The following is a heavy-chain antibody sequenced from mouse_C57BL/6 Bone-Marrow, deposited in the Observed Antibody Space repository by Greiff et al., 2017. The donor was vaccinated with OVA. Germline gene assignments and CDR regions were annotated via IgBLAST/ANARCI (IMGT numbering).Heavy chain of an antibody. V-gene: IGHV14-4*01. CDR2: IDPENGDS. J-gene: IGHJ2*01. D-gene: IGHD2-1*01. CDR3: TSYGNLDY. Sequence: VQLKESGAELVRPGASVKLSCTASGFNIKDDYMHWVKQRPEQGLEWIGWIDPENGDSESASKFPGKATRTADTSTNTAYLQLSSLTAEDTDVYYCTSYGNLDYWGQGTTLTVSS. CDR1: GFNIKDDY.